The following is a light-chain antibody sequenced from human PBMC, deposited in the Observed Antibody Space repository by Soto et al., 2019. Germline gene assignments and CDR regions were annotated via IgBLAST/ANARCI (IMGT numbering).Light chain of an antibody. Sequence: DIVMTQSPLSLPVTPGEPASISCRSSQSLLHSNGYNYLDWYLQKPGQSPQLLIYLGSNRASGVPDRFGGSGSGTDFTLKISRVEAEDVGIYYCMQALQTPLAFGPGTTVDIK. CDR3: MQALQTPLA. V-gene: IGKV2-28*01. CDR1: QSLLHSNGYNY. CDR2: LGS. J-gene: IGKJ3*01.